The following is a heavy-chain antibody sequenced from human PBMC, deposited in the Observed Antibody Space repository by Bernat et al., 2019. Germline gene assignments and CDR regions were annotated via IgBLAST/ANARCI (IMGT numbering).Heavy chain of an antibody. V-gene: IGHV3-53*02. D-gene: IGHD4-23*01. CDR2: IYTGGTT. CDR3: ARLITVGPWRFDS. Sequence: EVQLVETGGDLIQPGGSLRLSCAASGFTVNSNYMTWVRQTPGKGLEWVSIIYTGGTTYYADSVKGRFTISRDNSKKPLYLQMNSLRAEDTAVYYCARLITVGPWRFDSWGQGTLVTVS. CDR1: GFTVNSNY. J-gene: IGHJ4*02.